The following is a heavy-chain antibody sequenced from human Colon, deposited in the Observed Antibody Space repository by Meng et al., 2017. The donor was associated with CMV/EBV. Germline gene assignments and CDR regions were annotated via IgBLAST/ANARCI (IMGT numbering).Heavy chain of an antibody. Sequence: GGSLRLSCAASGFTLNSPFTTFSFNWVRQAPGKGLEWVSSISSTSTYTYYADSVKGRFTISRDNAKNSLYLQMNTVRAEDTAVYFCARDGYDWNLPAFFYQWGQGTLVTVSS. D-gene: IGHD1-20*01. CDR1: GFTLNSPFTTFS. J-gene: IGHJ4*02. CDR3: ARDGYDWNLPAFFYQ. CDR2: ISSTSTYT. V-gene: IGHV3-21*01.